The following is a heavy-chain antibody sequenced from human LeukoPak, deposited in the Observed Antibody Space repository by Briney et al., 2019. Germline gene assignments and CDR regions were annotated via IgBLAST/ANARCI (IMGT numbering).Heavy chain of an antibody. Sequence: GSLRLSCSASGFTFSNYAMHWVRQAPGKGLEWIGYIYYSGSTNYNPSLKSRVTISVDTSKNQFSLKLSSVTAADTAVYFCARHGASGSYLYYFDYWGQGTLVTVSS. J-gene: IGHJ4*02. V-gene: IGHV4-59*08. CDR2: IYYSGST. CDR1: GFTFSNYA. CDR3: ARHGASGSYLYYFDY. D-gene: IGHD1-26*01.